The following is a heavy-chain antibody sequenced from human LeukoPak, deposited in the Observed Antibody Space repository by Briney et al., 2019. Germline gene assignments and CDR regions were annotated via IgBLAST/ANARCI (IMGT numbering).Heavy chain of an antibody. J-gene: IGHJ3*02. V-gene: IGHV1-69*13. CDR3: ARDQGAVAGTGAFDI. CDR2: IIPIFGTA. CDR1: GGTFSSYA. Sequence: SVKVSCKASGGTFSSYAISWVRQAPGQGLEWMGRIIPIFGTAKYAQKFQGRVTITADESTSTAYMELSSLRSEDTAVYYCARDQGAVAGTGAFDIWGQGTMVTVSS. D-gene: IGHD6-19*01.